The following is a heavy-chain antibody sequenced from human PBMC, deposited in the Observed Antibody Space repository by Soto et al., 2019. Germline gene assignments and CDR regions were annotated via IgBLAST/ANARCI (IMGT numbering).Heavy chain of an antibody. CDR2: IKEDGSDM. CDR1: GFTFSSYW. V-gene: IGHV3-7*01. J-gene: IGHJ4*02. Sequence: EVQLVESGGGLVQPGGSLRLSCAASGFTFSSYWMSWVRQAPGKGVEWVANIKEDGSDMYYVDSVKGRFTISRDNAKNSLYLQMNSLRAEDTAVYYCATEVWVYYDFWSGYSDYWGQGTLVTVSS. CDR3: ATEVWVYYDFWSGYSDY. D-gene: IGHD3-3*01.